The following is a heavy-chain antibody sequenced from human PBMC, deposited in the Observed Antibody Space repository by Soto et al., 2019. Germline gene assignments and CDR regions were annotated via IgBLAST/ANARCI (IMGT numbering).Heavy chain of an antibody. J-gene: IGHJ6*02. V-gene: IGHV1-3*01. CDR2: INAGNGNT. Sequence: ASVKVSCKASGYTFTSYSMHWVLQAPGQRLEWMGWINAGNGNTKYSQKFQGRVTITRDTSASTAYMELSSLRSEDTAVYYCARFGVVVPAAINYYYYGMDVWGQGTTVTVSS. D-gene: IGHD2-2*02. CDR1: GYTFTSYS. CDR3: ARFGVVVPAAINYYYYGMDV.